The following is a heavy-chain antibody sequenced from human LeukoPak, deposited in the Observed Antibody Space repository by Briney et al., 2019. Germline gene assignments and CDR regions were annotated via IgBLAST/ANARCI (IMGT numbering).Heavy chain of an antibody. Sequence: PGGSLRLSCAASGFTFGDYDMHWVRQATGKGLEWVSAIRSIGDRFYSGSVKGRFTISRENAKNTLYLEMDSLRVGDTAVYYCARLYSSGRYANAFDIWGQGTVVTVSS. J-gene: IGHJ3*02. CDR3: ARLYSSGRYANAFDI. D-gene: IGHD6-19*01. CDR2: IRSIGDR. CDR1: GFTFGDYD. V-gene: IGHV3-13*01.